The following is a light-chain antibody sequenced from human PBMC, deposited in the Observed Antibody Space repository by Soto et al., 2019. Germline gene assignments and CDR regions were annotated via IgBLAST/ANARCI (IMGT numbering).Light chain of an antibody. CDR1: ESLLDSDVGNTY. Sequence: DIVLTKTPLCLSVSPVDPASVSCSSRESLLDSDVGNTYLDWYLQKAGQYKQLMIYTLYYRASGVKDRFSGSGSGTDFTLKIRRVEADDVGVYYCMKRIEFHINVGKGTRREIK. CDR2: TLY. V-gene: IGKV2-40*01. J-gene: IGKJ5*01. CDR3: MKRIEFHIN.